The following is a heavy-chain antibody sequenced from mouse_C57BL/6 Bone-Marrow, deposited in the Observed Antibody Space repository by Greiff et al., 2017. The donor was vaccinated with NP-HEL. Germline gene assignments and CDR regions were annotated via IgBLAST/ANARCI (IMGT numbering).Heavy chain of an antibody. D-gene: IGHD1-3*01. CDR2: IDPSDSYT. Sequence: QVQLQQPGAELVKPGASVKLSCKASGYTFTSYWMQWVKQRPGQGLEWIGEIDPSDSYTNYNQKFKGKATLTVDTSSSTAYMQLSSLTSEDSAVYHCVYEDWYCDVWGRGTTLTVSS. V-gene: IGHV1-50*01. CDR1: GYTFTSYW. CDR3: VYEDWYCDV. J-gene: IGHJ1*03.